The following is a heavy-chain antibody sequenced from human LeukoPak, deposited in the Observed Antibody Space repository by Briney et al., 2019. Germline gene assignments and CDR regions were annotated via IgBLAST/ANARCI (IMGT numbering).Heavy chain of an antibody. J-gene: IGHJ4*02. V-gene: IGHV4-59*08. CDR1: GASISSYY. CDR2: IYYSGST. CDR3: ARHDMSSSWSNFDY. D-gene: IGHD6-13*01. Sequence: SETLSLTCTVSGASISSYYWSWIRQPPGKGLEWIGYIYYSGSTNYNPSLKSRVTISVDTSKNQFSLKLSSVTAADTAVYYCARHDMSSSWSNFDYWGQGTLVTVSS.